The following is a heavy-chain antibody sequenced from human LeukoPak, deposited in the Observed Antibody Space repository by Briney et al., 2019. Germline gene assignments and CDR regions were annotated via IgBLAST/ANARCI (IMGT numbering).Heavy chain of an antibody. V-gene: IGHV4-38-2*02. CDR3: ARDLSLVGTNYDILTGYNY. CDR1: GYSISSGYY. J-gene: IGHJ4*02. D-gene: IGHD3-9*01. Sequence: SETLSLTCTVSGYSISSGYYWGWIRQPPGKGLEWIGSIYHSGSTYYNPSLKSRVTISVDTSKNQFSLKLSSVTAADTAVYYCARDLSLVGTNYDILTGYNYWGQGTLVTVSS. CDR2: IYHSGST.